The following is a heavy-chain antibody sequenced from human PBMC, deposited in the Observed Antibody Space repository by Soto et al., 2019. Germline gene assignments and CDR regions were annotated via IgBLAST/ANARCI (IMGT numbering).Heavy chain of an antibody. Sequence: ASVKVSCKASGYSFTSYGISWVRQAPGQRLEWMGWINAGNGNTKYSQKFQGRITITRDTSASTAYMELSSLRSEDTAVYYCARGLGLYYFDYWGQGTLVTVYS. D-gene: IGHD1-26*01. CDR3: ARGLGLYYFDY. V-gene: IGHV1-3*01. CDR1: GYSFTSYG. CDR2: INAGNGNT. J-gene: IGHJ4*02.